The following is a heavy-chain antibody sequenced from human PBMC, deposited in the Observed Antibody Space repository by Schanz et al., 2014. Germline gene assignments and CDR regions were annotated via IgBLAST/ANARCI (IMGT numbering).Heavy chain of an antibody. CDR2: ITYNGGTT. V-gene: IGHV3-48*01. CDR3: AKSLESCPGGRCSRGYFDY. Sequence: EVHLVESGGGLVQPGGSLRLSCAASGITFSSHSFNWVRQAPGKGLEWISYITYNGGTTYYADSVKGRFTISRDNSKNTLYLQMNSLRAEDTAVYYCAKSLESCPGGRCSRGYFDYWGQGTLVTVSS. CDR1: GITFSSHS. D-gene: IGHD2-8*02. J-gene: IGHJ4*02.